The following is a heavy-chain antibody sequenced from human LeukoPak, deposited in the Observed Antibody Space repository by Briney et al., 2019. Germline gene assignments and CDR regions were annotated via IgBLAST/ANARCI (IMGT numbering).Heavy chain of an antibody. CDR1: GFTFSSYA. CDR2: ITYDGSNK. Sequence: GGSLRLSCAASGFTFSSYAMHWVRQAPGKGLEWVAVITYDGSNKYYADSVKGRFTISRDNSKNTLYLQMNSLRAEDTAVYYCAREITIRNPHFDYWGQGTLVTVSS. CDR3: AREITIRNPHFDY. D-gene: IGHD3-3*01. V-gene: IGHV3-30*04. J-gene: IGHJ4*02.